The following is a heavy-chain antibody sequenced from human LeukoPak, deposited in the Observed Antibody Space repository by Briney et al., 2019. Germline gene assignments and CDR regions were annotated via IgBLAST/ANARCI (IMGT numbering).Heavy chain of an antibody. J-gene: IGHJ5*02. CDR1: GGTFSIYA. D-gene: IGHD2-2*01. CDR3: ARDAENYCSSTSCYPRWFDP. Sequence: SVKVSFKASGGTFSIYAISWVRQAPGQGVEWMGGIIPIFGTANYAQKFQGRVTITTDESTSTAYMELSSLRSEDTAVYYCARDAENYCSSTSCYPRWFDPWGQGTLVTVSS. CDR2: IIPIFGTA. V-gene: IGHV1-69*05.